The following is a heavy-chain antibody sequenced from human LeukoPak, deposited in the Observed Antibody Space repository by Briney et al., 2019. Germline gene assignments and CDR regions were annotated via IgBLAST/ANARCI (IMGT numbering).Heavy chain of an antibody. CDR1: GFTFSSYG. CDR2: ISYDGSNK. CDR3: GKFLTRFLFTY. V-gene: IGHV3-30*18. J-gene: IGHJ4*02. Sequence: GGSLRLSCAASGFTFSSYGMHWVRQAPGKGLEWVAVISYDGSNKYYADSVKGRFTISRDNSKNTLYLQMNSLRAEDTAVYYCGKFLTRFLFTYWGQGPLVTVPS. D-gene: IGHD2-2*01.